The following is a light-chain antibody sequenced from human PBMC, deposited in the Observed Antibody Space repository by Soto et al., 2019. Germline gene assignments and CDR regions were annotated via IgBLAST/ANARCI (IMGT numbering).Light chain of an antibody. Sequence: QSVLTQPASVSGSPGQSVTISCTGSSSDVGSYNLVSWYQQHPGKAPKLMIYEGSKRPSGVSNRFSGSKSGNTASLTISGLQAEDDADYYCCSYAGSSLYVFGTGTKLTVL. CDR2: EGS. V-gene: IGLV2-23*01. J-gene: IGLJ1*01. CDR1: SSDVGSYNL. CDR3: CSYAGSSLYV.